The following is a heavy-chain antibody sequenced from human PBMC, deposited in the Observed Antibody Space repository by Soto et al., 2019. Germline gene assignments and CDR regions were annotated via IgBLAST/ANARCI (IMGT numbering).Heavy chain of an antibody. CDR3: AKCPEWELTYFDY. D-gene: IGHD1-26*01. Sequence: GGSLRLSCAASGFTFSSYSMNWVRQAPGKGLEWVSYISSSSTIYYADSVKGRFTISRDNAKNSLYLQMNSLRAEDTAVYYCAKCPEWELTYFDYWGQGTLVTVSS. V-gene: IGHV3-48*01. CDR1: GFTFSSYS. J-gene: IGHJ4*02. CDR2: ISSSSTI.